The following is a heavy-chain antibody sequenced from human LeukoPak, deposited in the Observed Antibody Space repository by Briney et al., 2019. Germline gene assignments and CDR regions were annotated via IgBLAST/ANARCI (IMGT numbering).Heavy chain of an antibody. D-gene: IGHD1-26*01. CDR3: AKDLGSGTYYVLVD. Sequence: PGGSLRLSCAASGFAFSNYAMSWVRQAPGKGLKWVSGISGTGGRTYYADSVKGRFTISRDSSKNTLYLQMNSLRAEDTALYYCAKDLGSGTYYVLVDWGQGTLVTVHS. CDR1: GFAFSNYA. V-gene: IGHV3-23*01. J-gene: IGHJ4*02. CDR2: ISGTGGRT.